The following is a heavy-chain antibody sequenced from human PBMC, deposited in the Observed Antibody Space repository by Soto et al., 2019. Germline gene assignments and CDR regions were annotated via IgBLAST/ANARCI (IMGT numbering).Heavy chain of an antibody. Sequence: SETQSLTCTVSGGDIRSGGYYWSWIRQHPGKGMEWIGYIYYSGSTYYNPSLKSRVTISVDTSKNQFSLKLSSVTAAVTAVYYCATSRGYSGYVVDYWGQGTLVTVSS. CDR3: ATSRGYSGYVVDY. J-gene: IGHJ4*02. CDR2: IYYSGST. V-gene: IGHV4-31*03. CDR1: GGDIRSGGYY. D-gene: IGHD5-12*01.